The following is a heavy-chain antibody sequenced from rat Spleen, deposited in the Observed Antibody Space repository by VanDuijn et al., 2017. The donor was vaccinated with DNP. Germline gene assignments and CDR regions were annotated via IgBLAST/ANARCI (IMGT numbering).Heavy chain of an antibody. Sequence: EVQLVESGGGLVQPGRSLKLSCAASGFTFSKYGMAWVRQAPTQGLEWVASISTNGGNSYYRDSVKGRFTISRDNAKSILYLQMDSLRSEDTATYYCARQGNNFGYFDYWGQGVMVTVSS. CDR2: ISTNGGNS. D-gene: IGHD1-10*01. V-gene: IGHV5S13*01. CDR3: ARQGNNFGYFDY. CDR1: GFTFSKYG. J-gene: IGHJ2*01.